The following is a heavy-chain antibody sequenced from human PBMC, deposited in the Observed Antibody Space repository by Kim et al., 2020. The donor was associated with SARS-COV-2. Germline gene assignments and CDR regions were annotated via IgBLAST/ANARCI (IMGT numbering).Heavy chain of an antibody. CDR1: GFSLSTSGVG. J-gene: IGHJ4*02. CDR2: IYWDDDK. CDR3: AHCGPVPSTIGCFHY. Sequence: SGPTLVKLTKTLTLTCTFSGFSLSTSGVGVGWIRHPPGKALAWLAPIYWDDDKRYSPSLKGRLTFTKDTFKNQVVLTMTNKDPLDTATYYRAHCGPVPSTIGCFHYWGQGTLVTVSS. D-gene: IGHD2-2*01. V-gene: IGHV2-5*02.